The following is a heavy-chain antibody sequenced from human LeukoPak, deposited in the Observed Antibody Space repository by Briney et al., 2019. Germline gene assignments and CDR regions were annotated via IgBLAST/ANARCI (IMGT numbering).Heavy chain of an antibody. Sequence: SETLSLTCTVSNYSIISGYFWGWIRQSPGKGLEWIGSFYHSGSTDYNPSLKSRVTISVDTSKNQFSLKLSSVTAADTAVYYCARQGYSSSLFLDYWGQXTXVTVSS. D-gene: IGHD6-6*01. J-gene: IGHJ4*02. V-gene: IGHV4-38-2*02. CDR3: ARQGYSSSLFLDY. CDR2: FYHSGST. CDR1: NYSIISGYF.